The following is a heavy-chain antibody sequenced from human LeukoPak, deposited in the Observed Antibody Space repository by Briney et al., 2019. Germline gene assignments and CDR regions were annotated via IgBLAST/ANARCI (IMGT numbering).Heavy chain of an antibody. J-gene: IGHJ4*02. CDR3: ARGTLKAAATDFDY. D-gene: IGHD6-13*01. V-gene: IGHV3-20*04. CDR1: GFTLDDYG. CDR2: INWNGGST. Sequence: PGGSLRLSCAASGFTLDDYGMSWVRQAPGKGLEWVSGINWNGGSTGYADSVKGRFTISRDNAKNSLYLQMNSLRAEDTALYYCARGTLKAAATDFDYRGQGTLVTVSS.